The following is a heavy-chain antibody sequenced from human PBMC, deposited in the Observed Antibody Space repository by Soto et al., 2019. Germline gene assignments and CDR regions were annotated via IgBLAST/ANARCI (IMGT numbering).Heavy chain of an antibody. Sequence: GESLKISCKVSGYSFTSYWISWVRQMPGKGLEWMGRIDPSDSYTNYSPSFQGHVTISADKSISTAYLQWSSLKASDTAMYYCARPEGYCSGGSCHGDDYYYGMDVWGQGTTVTVPQ. CDR2: IDPSDSYT. CDR1: GYSFTSYW. J-gene: IGHJ6*01. D-gene: IGHD2-15*01. V-gene: IGHV5-10-1*01. CDR3: ARPEGYCSGGSCHGDDYYYGMDV.